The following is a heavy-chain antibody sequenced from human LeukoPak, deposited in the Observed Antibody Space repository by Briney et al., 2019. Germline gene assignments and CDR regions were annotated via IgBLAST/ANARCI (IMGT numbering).Heavy chain of an antibody. J-gene: IGHJ5*02. CDR1: GFTFSSYA. D-gene: IGHD6-19*01. CDR3: AKGVHRYSSPNWFDP. Sequence: GGSLRLSCAASGFTFSSYAMSWVRQAPGKGLEWVSAISGSGGSTYYADSVKGRFTISRDNSKNTLYLQMNSLRAEDTAVYYCAKGVHRYSSPNWFDPWGQGTLVTVSS. CDR2: ISGSGGST. V-gene: IGHV3-23*01.